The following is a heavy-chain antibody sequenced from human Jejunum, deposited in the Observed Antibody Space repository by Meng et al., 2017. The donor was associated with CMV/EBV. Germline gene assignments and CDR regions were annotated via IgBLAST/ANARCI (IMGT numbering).Heavy chain of an antibody. CDR3: TRGGED. CDR1: GFTFNTYW. Sequence: EGGLVESGGGLVQPGGSLRLSFAASGFTFNTYWMHWVCQAPGKGLVWVSRIKSDGTSTTYADSVKGRFTISRDNAKNTVYLQMNSLRAEDTAVYYCTRGGEDWGQGTLVTVSS. CDR2: IKSDGTST. V-gene: IGHV3-74*01. J-gene: IGHJ4*02.